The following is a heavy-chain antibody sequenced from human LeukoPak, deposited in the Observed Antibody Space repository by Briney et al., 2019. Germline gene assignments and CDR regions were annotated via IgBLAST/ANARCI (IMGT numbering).Heavy chain of an antibody. Sequence: KPGESLKISCKGSGYSFTSYWIGWVRQMPGKGLEWMGIIYPGDSDTRYSPSFQGQVTISADKSISTAYLQWSSLKASDTAMYYCARRPGIAAAGYSSGYYEYYFDYWGQGTLVTVSS. V-gene: IGHV5-51*03. J-gene: IGHJ4*02. CDR1: GYSFTSYW. CDR2: IYPGDSDT. CDR3: ARRPGIAAAGYSSGYYEYYFDY. D-gene: IGHD3-22*01.